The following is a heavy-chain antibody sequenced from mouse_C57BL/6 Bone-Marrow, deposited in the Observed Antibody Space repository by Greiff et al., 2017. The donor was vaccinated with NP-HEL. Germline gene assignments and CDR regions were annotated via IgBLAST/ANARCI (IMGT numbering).Heavy chain of an antibody. D-gene: IGHD2-4*01. J-gene: IGHJ3*01. CDR3: ARGYDYEGWCAY. V-gene: IGHV3-6*01. Sequence: EVQLQQSGPGLVKPSQSLSLTCSVTGYSITSGYYWNWIRQFPGNKLEWMGYISYDGSNNYNPSLKNRISITRDTSKNQFFLKLNSVTTEDTATYYCARGYDYEGWCAYGGKGTLVTVSA. CDR1: GYSITSGYY. CDR2: ISYDGSN.